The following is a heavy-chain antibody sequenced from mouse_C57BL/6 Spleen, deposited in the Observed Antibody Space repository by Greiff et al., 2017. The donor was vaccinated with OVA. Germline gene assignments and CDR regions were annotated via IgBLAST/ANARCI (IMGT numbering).Heavy chain of an antibody. Sequence: EVKVVESGGDLVKPGGSLKLSCAASGFTFSSYGMSWVRQTPDKRLEWVATISSGGSYTYYPDSVKGRFTISRDNAKNTLYLQMSSLKSEDTAMYYCAREGHWGQGTTLTVSS. CDR1: GFTFSSYG. D-gene: IGHD3-3*01. CDR3: AREGH. J-gene: IGHJ2*01. CDR2: ISSGGSYT. V-gene: IGHV5-6*01.